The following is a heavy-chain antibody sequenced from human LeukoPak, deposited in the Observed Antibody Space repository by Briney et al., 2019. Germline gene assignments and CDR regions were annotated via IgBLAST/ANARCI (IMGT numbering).Heavy chain of an antibody. CDR3: AKRGYHYDSSGYYWLDY. J-gene: IGHJ4*02. D-gene: IGHD3-22*01. V-gene: IGHV3-23*01. CDR1: GFTFRSYA. Sequence: GGSLRLSCAASGFTFRSYAMTWVRQAPGKGLVWVSAISGSGGSTYYADSVKGRFTISRDNSKNTLYLQMNSLRAEDTAVYYCAKRGYHYDSSGYYWLDYWGQGTLVTVSS. CDR2: ISGSGGST.